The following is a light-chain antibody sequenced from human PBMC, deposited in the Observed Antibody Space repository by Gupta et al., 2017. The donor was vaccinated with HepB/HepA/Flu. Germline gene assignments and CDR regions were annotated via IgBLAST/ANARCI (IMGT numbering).Light chain of an antibody. CDR1: QSIGDW. CDR2: RRS. CDR3: QLYDSYSWT. J-gene: IGKJ1*01. V-gene: IGKV1-5*03. Sequence: DIQMTQSPSTLSASVGDRVTITCRASQSIGDWLAWYQQRPGEAPKLLIYRRSKVESGVQSRFSGSGSGTEFTLTISSLQPDDFATYYCQLYDSYSWTFGQGTKVEIK.